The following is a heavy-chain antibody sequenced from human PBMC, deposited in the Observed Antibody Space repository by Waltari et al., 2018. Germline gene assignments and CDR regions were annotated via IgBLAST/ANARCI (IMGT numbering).Heavy chain of an antibody. J-gene: IGHJ4*02. CDR3: ARGRLLEYSSSGVFDY. V-gene: IGHV3-48*04. CDR2: ISSSSSTI. Sequence: EVQLVESGGGLVQPGGSLRLSCAASGFTFSSYSMNWVRQAPGKGLEWVSYISSSSSTIYYADSVKGRFTISRDNAKNSLYLQMNSLRAEDTAVYYCARGRLLEYSSSGVFDYWGQGTLVTVSS. CDR1: GFTFSSYS. D-gene: IGHD6-6*01.